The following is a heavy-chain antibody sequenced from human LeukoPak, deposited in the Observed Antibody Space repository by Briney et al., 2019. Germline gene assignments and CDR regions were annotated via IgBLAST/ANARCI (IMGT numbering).Heavy chain of an antibody. CDR2: ISYSGST. D-gene: IGHD3-22*01. J-gene: IGHJ5*02. V-gene: IGHV4-30-4*01. CDR1: GGSISSGDYY. CDR3: ARAPHYYDSRGYSVTRFDP. Sequence: SETLSLTCTVSGGSISSGDYYWSWIRQPPGKGLEWIGHISYSGSTYYNPSLKSRVTISVDTSKNQFSLKLTSVTAADTAVYYCARAPHYYDSRGYSVTRFDPWGQGTLVTASS.